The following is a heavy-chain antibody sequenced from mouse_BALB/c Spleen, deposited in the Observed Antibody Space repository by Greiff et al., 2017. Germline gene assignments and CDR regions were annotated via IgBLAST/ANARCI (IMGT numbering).Heavy chain of an antibody. CDR3: ARGGSYYGNSWFAY. Sequence: EVKLVESGGGLVKPGGSLKLSCAASGFTFSDYYMYWVRQTPEKRLEWVATISDGGSYTYYPDSVKGRFTISRDNAKNNLYLQMSSLKSEDTAMYYCARGGSYYGNSWFAYWGQGTLVTVSA. J-gene: IGHJ3*01. CDR1: GFTFSDYY. D-gene: IGHD2-10*01. V-gene: IGHV5-4*02. CDR2: ISDGGSYT.